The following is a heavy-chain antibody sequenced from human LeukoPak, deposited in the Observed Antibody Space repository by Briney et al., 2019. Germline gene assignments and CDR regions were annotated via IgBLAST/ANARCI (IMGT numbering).Heavy chain of an antibody. D-gene: IGHD3-16*02. CDR1: GGSIRGYY. V-gene: IGHV4-59*01. J-gene: IGHJ4*02. CDR3: ARGAYDYVWGSYRYDY. Sequence: SETLSLTCNVSGGSIRGYYWSWIRQSPEKGLEWIGYIYSSGSTNYNPSLKSRVTISVDTSKNQLSLKVSSVTAADTAVYYCARGAYDYVWGSYRYDYWGQGTLVTVSS. CDR2: IYSSGST.